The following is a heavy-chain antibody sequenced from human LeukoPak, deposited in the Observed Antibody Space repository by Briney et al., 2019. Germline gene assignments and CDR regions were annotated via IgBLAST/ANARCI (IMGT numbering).Heavy chain of an antibody. CDR2: IKQDGSEK. J-gene: IGHJ6*02. V-gene: IGHV3-7*05. CDR3: ARDPYSSSWSYGMDV. D-gene: IGHD6-13*01. Sequence: GGSLRLSCAASGFMFSGYWMSWVRQTPEKGLEWVANIKQDGSEKVYVDSVKGRFTISRDNAQSSLYLQMNSLRAEDTAVYYCARDPYSSSWSYGMDVWGQGTTVTVSS. CDR1: GFMFSGYW.